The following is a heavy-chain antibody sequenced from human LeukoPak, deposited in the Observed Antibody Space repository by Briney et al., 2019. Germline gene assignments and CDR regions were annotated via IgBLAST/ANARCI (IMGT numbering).Heavy chain of an antibody. CDR3: ANDACDILTGYFDFDY. V-gene: IGHV3-23*01. CDR2: ISGSGGST. Sequence: PGGSLRLSCAASGFTFSSYAMSWVRQAPGKGLEWVSAISGSGGSTYYADSVKGRFTISRDNSKNTLYLQMNSLRAEDTAVYYCANDACDILTGYFDFDYWGQGTLVTVSS. CDR1: GFTFSSYA. J-gene: IGHJ4*02. D-gene: IGHD3-9*01.